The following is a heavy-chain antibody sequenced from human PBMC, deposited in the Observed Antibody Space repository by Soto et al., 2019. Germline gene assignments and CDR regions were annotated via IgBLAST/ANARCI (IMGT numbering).Heavy chain of an antibody. CDR2: IYWDDDK. CDR1: GFSLSTSGVG. CDR3: AHSAYQLFDFDY. V-gene: IGHV2-5*02. D-gene: IGHD2-2*01. J-gene: IGHJ4*02. Sequence: QITLKESGPTLVKPTQTLTLTCTFSGFSLSTSGVGVGWIRQPPGKALEWLALIYWDDDKRYSPSLKCRLTITKDTSKNQVVLNMTNMDPVDTATYYCAHSAYQLFDFDYWGQGTLVTISS.